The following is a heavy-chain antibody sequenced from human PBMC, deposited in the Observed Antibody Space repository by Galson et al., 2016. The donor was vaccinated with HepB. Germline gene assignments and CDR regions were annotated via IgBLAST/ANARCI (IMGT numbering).Heavy chain of an antibody. V-gene: IGHV1-18*01. CDR3: ARVSPSTWDLDY. Sequence: SVKVSCKASGYTFDSYEISWVRQAPGQGLEWMGWTSGTNYAQKVQGRVTMTTDTSTSTAYMELRSLRSDDTAVYYCARVSPSTWDLDYWGQGTLVTVSS. J-gene: IGHJ4*02. CDR2: TSGT. CDR1: GYTFDSYE. D-gene: IGHD6-13*01.